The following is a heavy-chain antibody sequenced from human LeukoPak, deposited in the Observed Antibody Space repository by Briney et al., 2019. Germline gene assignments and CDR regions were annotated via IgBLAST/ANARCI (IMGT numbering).Heavy chain of an antibody. CDR3: ARTTFYGDYVDY. Sequence: NPSETLSLTCTVSGGSISSSSYYWGWIRQPPGKGLEWIGSIYYSGSTYYNPSLKSRFTISVDTSKNQFSLKLSSVTAADTAVYYCARTTFYGDYVDYWGQGTLVTVSS. J-gene: IGHJ4*02. CDR2: IYYSGST. V-gene: IGHV4-39*01. CDR1: GGSISSSSYY. D-gene: IGHD2/OR15-2a*01.